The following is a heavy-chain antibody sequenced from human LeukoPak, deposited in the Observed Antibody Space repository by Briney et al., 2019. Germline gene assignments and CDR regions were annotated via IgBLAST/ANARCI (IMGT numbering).Heavy chain of an antibody. J-gene: IGHJ6*02. Sequence: GASVKVSCKASGYTFTSYGISWVRQAPGQGLEWMGWISAYNGNTNYAQKLQGGVTMTTDTSTSTAYMELRSLRSDDTAVYYCARDRESYDILTGYYYYYCMDVWGQGTTVTVSS. CDR1: GYTFTSYG. V-gene: IGHV1-18*01. CDR2: ISAYNGNT. D-gene: IGHD3-9*01. CDR3: ARDRESYDILTGYYYYYCMDV.